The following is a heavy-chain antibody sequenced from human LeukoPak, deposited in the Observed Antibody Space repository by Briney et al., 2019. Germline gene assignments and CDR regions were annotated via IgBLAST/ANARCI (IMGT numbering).Heavy chain of an antibody. D-gene: IGHD3-3*01. J-gene: IGHJ6*04. Sequence: SVKVSCKASGGTFSSYAISWVRQAPGQGLEWMGGITPIFGTANYAQKFQGRVTINTDEPTSTAYLERSSLRSEDTAVYYCARDNYYDFWSGYPNAGSVWGKGTTVTVSS. CDR3: ARDNYYDFWSGYPNAGSV. CDR2: ITPIFGTA. CDR1: GGTFSSYA. V-gene: IGHV1-69*05.